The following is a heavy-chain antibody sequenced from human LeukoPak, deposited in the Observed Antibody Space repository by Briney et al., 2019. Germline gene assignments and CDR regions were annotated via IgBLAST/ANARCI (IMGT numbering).Heavy chain of an antibody. CDR2: IFYSGTT. D-gene: IGHD3-9*01. J-gene: IGHJ1*01. V-gene: IGHV4-39*01. CDR1: GGSISGSIYY. CDR3: ARILNGNAGCYSH. Sequence: PSETLSLTCTVSGGSISGSIYYWAWIRQPPGKRLEWIGSIFYSGTTYYNPSLKTRVTTSVDTSKNQFSLNLKSVTDADTAQYYCARILNGNAGCYSHWGQGPLVTVSS.